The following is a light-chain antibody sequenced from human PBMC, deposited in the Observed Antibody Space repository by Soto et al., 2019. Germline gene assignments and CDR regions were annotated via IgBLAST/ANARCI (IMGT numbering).Light chain of an antibody. CDR3: QSYDSSLSAHYV. Sequence: QSVLTQPPSGSGAPGQRVTISCTGSSSNIGATYDVQWYQQLPGTAPKLLIYGNSNRPSGVPDRFSGSKSGTSASLAITGLQADDEADYYCQSYDSSLSAHYVFGTGTTVTV. CDR2: GNS. J-gene: IGLJ1*01. V-gene: IGLV1-40*01. CDR1: SSNIGATYD.